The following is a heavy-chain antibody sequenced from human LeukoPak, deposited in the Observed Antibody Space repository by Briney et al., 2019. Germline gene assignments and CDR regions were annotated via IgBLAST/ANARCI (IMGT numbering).Heavy chain of an antibody. Sequence: GGSPRLSCAASGFTFSDYWIHWVRQAPGKGLVWVSLIHSDGGTTNYADSVKGRFTISRDSAKNTVYLQMNSLRVEDTAVYYCARDIYSIAEWGQGTLVTVSS. D-gene: IGHD1-26*01. CDR3: ARDIYSIAE. J-gene: IGHJ4*02. V-gene: IGHV3-74*01. CDR2: IHSDGGTT. CDR1: GFTFSDYW.